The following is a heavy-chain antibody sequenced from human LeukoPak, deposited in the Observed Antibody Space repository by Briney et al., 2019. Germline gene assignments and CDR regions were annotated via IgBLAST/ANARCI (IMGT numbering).Heavy chain of an antibody. CDR1: GGSISSYY. CDR3: ARGYESSSGFDY. CDR2: IYYSGST. Sequence: SETLSLTCTVSGGSISSYYWSWIRQPPGKGLEWIGYIYYSGSTNYNPSLKSRVTISVDTSKNQFSLKLSSVTAADTAVYYCARGYESSSGFDYWGQGTLVTVSS. D-gene: IGHD6-6*01. J-gene: IGHJ4*02. V-gene: IGHV4-59*01.